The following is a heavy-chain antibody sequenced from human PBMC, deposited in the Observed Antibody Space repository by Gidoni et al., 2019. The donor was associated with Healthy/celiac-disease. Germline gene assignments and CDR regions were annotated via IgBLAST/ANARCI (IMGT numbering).Heavy chain of an antibody. CDR3: AKDLEVAGTAFDY. CDR2: ISGSGGST. CDR1: GFTFSSYA. J-gene: IGHJ4*02. D-gene: IGHD6-19*01. Sequence: EVQLLESGGGLVQPGGSLRLSCAASGFTFSSYAMRWVRQAPGKGLEWVSAISGSGGSTYYADSVKGRFTISRDNSKNTLYLQMNSLRAEDTAVYYCAKDLEVAGTAFDYWGQGTLVTVSS. V-gene: IGHV3-23*01.